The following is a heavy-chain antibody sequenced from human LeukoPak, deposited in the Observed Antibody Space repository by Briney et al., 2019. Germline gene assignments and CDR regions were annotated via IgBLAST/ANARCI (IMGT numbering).Heavy chain of an antibody. V-gene: IGHV1-46*01. J-gene: IGHJ5*02. Sequence: ASVTVSCKASGYTFTNYYMHWVRQAPGQGLEWMGIINPSGGGTTYAQKFQGRVTMTRDTSTSTVYMELSSLRSEDTAVYYCARYRGRFDPWGQGTLVTVSS. D-gene: IGHD1-26*01. CDR1: GYTFTNYY. CDR2: INPSGGGT. CDR3: ARYRGRFDP.